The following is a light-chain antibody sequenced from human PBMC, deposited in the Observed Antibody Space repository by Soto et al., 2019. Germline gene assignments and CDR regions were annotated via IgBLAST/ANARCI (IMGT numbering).Light chain of an antibody. J-gene: IGKJ4*01. CDR3: QRRGNSKLT. CDR2: DAS. V-gene: IGKV3-11*01. CDR1: QSVSSY. Sequence: EIVLTQSPATLSLSPGERATLSCRASQSVSSYLAWYQQKPGQAPRLPIYDASNRATGFTARFSGSGSGTDFTQPITSIEPEDFAGYYCQRRGNSKLTFGGGTKVEI.